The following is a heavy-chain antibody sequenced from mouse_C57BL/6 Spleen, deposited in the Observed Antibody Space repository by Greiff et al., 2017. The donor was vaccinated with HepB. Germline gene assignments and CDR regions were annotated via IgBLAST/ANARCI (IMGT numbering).Heavy chain of an antibody. CDR2: IFPGSGST. Sequence: QVQLKESGPELVKPGASVKISCKASGYTFTDYYINWVKQRPGQGLEWIGWIFPGSGSTYYNEKFKGKATLTVDKSSSTAYMLLSSLTSEDSAVYFCARSPYYGSSSYWYFDVWGTGTTVTVSS. CDR1: GYTFTDYY. J-gene: IGHJ1*03. V-gene: IGHV1-75*01. CDR3: ARSPYYGSSSYWYFDV. D-gene: IGHD1-1*01.